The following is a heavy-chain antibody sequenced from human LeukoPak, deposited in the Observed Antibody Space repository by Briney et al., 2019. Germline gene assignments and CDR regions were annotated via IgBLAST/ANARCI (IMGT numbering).Heavy chain of an antibody. V-gene: IGHV4-59*01. D-gene: IGHD3-22*01. CDR3: ARDGGYYYDSSGYYYPDDAFDI. J-gene: IGHJ3*02. CDR1: GGSISSYY. CDR2: IYYSGST. Sequence: SETPSLTCTVSGGSISSYYWSWIRQPPGKGLEWIGYIYYSGSTNYNPSLKSRVTISVDTSKNQFSLKLSSVTAADTAVYYCARDGGYYYDSSGYYYPDDAFDIWGQGTMVTVSS.